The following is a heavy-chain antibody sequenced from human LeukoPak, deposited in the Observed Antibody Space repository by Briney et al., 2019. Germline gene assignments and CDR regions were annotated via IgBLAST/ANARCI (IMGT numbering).Heavy chain of an antibody. Sequence: SSENLSLTCAVNGGSFSGYYWSLIRQPPGKGLEWIGEINHSGSTNYNPSLKSRVTISVDTSKNQFSLKLSSVTAADTAVYYCARVSSSSWIGWFDPWGQGTLVTVSS. CDR2: INHSGST. CDR3: ARVSSSSWIGWFDP. J-gene: IGHJ5*02. CDR1: GGSFSGYY. V-gene: IGHV4-34*01. D-gene: IGHD6-13*01.